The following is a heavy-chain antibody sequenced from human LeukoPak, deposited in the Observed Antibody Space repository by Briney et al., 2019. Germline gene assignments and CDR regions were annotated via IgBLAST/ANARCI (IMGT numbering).Heavy chain of an antibody. Sequence: ASVKVSCKASGYTFTSYAMNWVRRAPEQGLDWMDWFNTNTGNPTYAQGFTGRFVFSLDTSVSTAYLQISSLKAEDTAVYYCARARITIFGVVIQREADYWGQGTLVTVSS. CDR2: FNTNTGNP. D-gene: IGHD3-3*01. CDR1: GYTFTSYA. CDR3: ARARITIFGVVIQREADY. J-gene: IGHJ4*02. V-gene: IGHV7-4-1*02.